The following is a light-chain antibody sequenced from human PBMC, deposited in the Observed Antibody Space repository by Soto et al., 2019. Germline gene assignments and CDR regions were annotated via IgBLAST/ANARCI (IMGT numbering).Light chain of an antibody. V-gene: IGKV3-11*01. J-gene: IGKJ5*01. CDR2: DAS. CDR3: QQRSNWPSIT. CDR1: QSVSSTY. Sequence: IVLTQSPGPLSSSPGERATLSCSASQSVSSTYLAWYQQKPGQAPRLLIYDASNRATGIPARFSGSGSGTDFTLTINSLEPEDFAVYYCQQRSNWPSITFGQGTRLEI.